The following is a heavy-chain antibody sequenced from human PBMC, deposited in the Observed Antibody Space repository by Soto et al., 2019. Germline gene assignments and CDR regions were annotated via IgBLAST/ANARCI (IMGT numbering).Heavy chain of an antibody. CDR1: GGTFSSYA. J-gene: IGHJ4*02. CDR2: IIPIFGTA. Sequence: QVQLVQSGAEVKKPGSSVKVSCKASGGTFSSYAISWVRQAPGQGLEWMGGIIPIFGTANYAQKFQGRVTITADKSTSTAYMELSSLRSGDTAVYYCASYYYDSSGYLHYFDYWGQGTLVTVSS. V-gene: IGHV1-69*06. CDR3: ASYYYDSSGYLHYFDY. D-gene: IGHD3-22*01.